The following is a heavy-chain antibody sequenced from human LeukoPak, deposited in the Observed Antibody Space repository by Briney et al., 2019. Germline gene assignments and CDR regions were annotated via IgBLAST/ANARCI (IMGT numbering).Heavy chain of an antibody. V-gene: IGHV3-53*01. CDR3: ARERAGYSSSYYYYYYMDV. D-gene: IGHD6-13*01. CDR2: ISSGGSP. Sequence: GGSLRLSCAASGFTVTSKYMSWVRQAPGKGLEWVSLISSGGSPYYADSVKGRFTISRDNSRNTLYLQLNSLRAEDTAVYFCARERAGYSSSYYYYYYMDVWGKGTTVTVSS. J-gene: IGHJ6*03. CDR1: GFTVTSKY.